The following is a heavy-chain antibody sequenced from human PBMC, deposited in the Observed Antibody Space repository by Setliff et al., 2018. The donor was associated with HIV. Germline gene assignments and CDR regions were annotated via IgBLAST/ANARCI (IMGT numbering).Heavy chain of an antibody. CDR3: AKGVKWLDP. J-gene: IGHJ5*02. D-gene: IGHD3-16*01. V-gene: IGHV3-53*01. Sequence: GGSLRLSCAASGFTVSDNYMTWVRQAPGKGLEWVSVIYSDGRTFYADSVKGRFTISRDDSKNTVYLQMLNLRVDDTAAYYCAKGVKWLDPWGQGIPVTVSS. CDR1: GFTVSDNY. CDR2: IYSDGRT.